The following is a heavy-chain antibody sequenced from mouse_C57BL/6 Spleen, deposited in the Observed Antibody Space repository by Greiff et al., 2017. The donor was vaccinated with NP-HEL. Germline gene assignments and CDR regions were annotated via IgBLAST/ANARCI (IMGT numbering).Heavy chain of an antibody. Sequence: EVQLQQSGPELVKPGASVKISCKASGYTFTDYYMNWVKQSHGKSLEWIGDINPNNGGTSYNQKFKGKATLTVDKSSSTAYMELRSLTSEDSAVYYCASPNYYGSGPFDYWGQGTTLTVSS. V-gene: IGHV1-26*01. CDR2: INPNNGGT. CDR3: ASPNYYGSGPFDY. D-gene: IGHD1-1*01. J-gene: IGHJ2*01. CDR1: GYTFTDYY.